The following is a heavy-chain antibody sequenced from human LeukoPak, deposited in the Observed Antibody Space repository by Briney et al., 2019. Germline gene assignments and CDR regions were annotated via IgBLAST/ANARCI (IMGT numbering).Heavy chain of an antibody. Sequence: GGSLRLSCAASGFTFSSYSMNWVRQAPGKGLGWVSSISSSSSYIYYADSVKGRFTISRDNAKNSLYLQMNSLRAEDTAVYYCARDHRDYYFDYWGQGTLVTVSS. J-gene: IGHJ4*02. CDR3: ARDHRDYYFDY. CDR1: GFTFSSYS. CDR2: ISSSSSYI. V-gene: IGHV3-21*01.